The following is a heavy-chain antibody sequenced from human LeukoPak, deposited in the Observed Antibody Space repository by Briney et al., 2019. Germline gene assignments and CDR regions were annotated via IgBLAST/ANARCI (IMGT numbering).Heavy chain of an antibody. J-gene: IGHJ5*02. V-gene: IGHV4-59*01. CDR1: GGSISPFF. CDR3: ARDDYRGVTNFDP. CDR2: ISYTGNT. D-gene: IGHD3-10*01. Sequence: PSETLSLTCTVSGGSISPFFWSWIRQPPGKGPEWIGYISYTGNTNYNPSLKSRVTISVDTSKNQFSLQLTSVTAADTAVYYCARDDYRGVTNFDPWGQGTLVTVSS.